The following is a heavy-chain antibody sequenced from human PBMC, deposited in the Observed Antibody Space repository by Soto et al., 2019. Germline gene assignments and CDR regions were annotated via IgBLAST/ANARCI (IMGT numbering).Heavy chain of an antibody. CDR3: ARGGSGWKALNYFDS. CDR1: GGSIDNNGYC. Sequence: QVQLQESGPGLVKPSQTLSLTCIVSGGSIDNNGYCWTWIRQRPGGGLEWLGSNNYRADTYYTPYLKSRITNSLDTSRNLFALWLTSVTAADTGIYYCARGGSGWKALNYFDSWGQGILVTVSS. D-gene: IGHD6-19*01. CDR2: NNYRADT. J-gene: IGHJ4*02. V-gene: IGHV4-31*03.